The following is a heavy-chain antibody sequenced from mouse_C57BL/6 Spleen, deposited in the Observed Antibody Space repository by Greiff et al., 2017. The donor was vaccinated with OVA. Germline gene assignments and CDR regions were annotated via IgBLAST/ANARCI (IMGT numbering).Heavy chain of an antibody. CDR1: GYTFTDYY. CDR2: IYPGSGNT. Sequence: QVQLQQSGAELVRPGASVKLSCKASGYTFTDYYINWVKQRPGQGLEWIARIYPGSGNTYYNEKFKGKATLTAAKSSSTAYMQLSSLTSEDSAVYFCARPSYGSSSHFDYWGQGTTLTVSS. CDR3: ARPSYGSSSHFDY. D-gene: IGHD1-1*01. V-gene: IGHV1-76*01. J-gene: IGHJ2*01.